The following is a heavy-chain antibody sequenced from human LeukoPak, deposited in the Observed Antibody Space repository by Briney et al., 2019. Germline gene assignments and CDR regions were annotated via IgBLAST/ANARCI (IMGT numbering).Heavy chain of an antibody. J-gene: IGHJ6*03. CDR3: ARETSQNGAHYMDV. D-gene: IGHD1-1*01. Sequence: PSETLSLTCAVYGGSFSGYYWSWIRQPPGKGLEWIGEINHSGSTNYNPSLKSRVTISVDTSKNQFSLKLSSVTAADTAVYYCARETSQNGAHYMDVWGKGTTVTISS. CDR2: INHSGST. CDR1: GGSFSGYY. V-gene: IGHV4-34*01.